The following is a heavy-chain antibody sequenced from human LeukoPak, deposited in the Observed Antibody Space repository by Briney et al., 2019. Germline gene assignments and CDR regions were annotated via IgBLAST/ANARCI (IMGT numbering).Heavy chain of an antibody. V-gene: IGHV4-34*01. Sequence: SETLSLTCAVYGGSFSGYYWSWIRQPPGKGLEWIGEINHSGSTNYNPSLKSRVTIPVDTSKNQFSLKLSSVTAADTAVYYCARSVYSSSSYFDYWGQGTLVTVSS. J-gene: IGHJ4*02. CDR1: GGSFSGYY. CDR2: INHSGST. CDR3: ARSVYSSSSYFDY. D-gene: IGHD6-6*01.